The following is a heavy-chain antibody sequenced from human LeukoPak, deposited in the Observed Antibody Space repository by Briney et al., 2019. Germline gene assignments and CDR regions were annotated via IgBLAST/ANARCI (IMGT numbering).Heavy chain of an antibody. Sequence: GGSLRLSCAASGFTFSSYSMNWVRQAPGKGLEWVSYISSSSSTIYYADSVKGRFTISRDNAKNSLYLQMNSLRAEDTAVYYCAGDVAMIVVEMPNDAFDIWGQGTMVTVSS. D-gene: IGHD3-22*01. CDR3: AGDVAMIVVEMPNDAFDI. V-gene: IGHV3-48*01. CDR1: GFTFSSYS. CDR2: ISSSSSTI. J-gene: IGHJ3*02.